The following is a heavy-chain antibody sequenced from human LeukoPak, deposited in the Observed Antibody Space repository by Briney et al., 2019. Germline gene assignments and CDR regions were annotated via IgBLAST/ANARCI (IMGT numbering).Heavy chain of an antibody. D-gene: IGHD3-22*01. CDR2: IKQDGSEK. J-gene: IGHJ4*02. CDR1: GFTFSSYW. V-gene: IGHV3-7*01. Sequence: GGSLRLSCAASGFTFSSYWMSWVRQAPGKGLEWVANIKQDGSEKYYVDSVKGRFTISRDNAKNSLYLQMNSLRAEDTAVYYCARLGTYYYDSSGYSPDYWGQGTLVTVSS. CDR3: ARLGTYYYDSSGYSPDY.